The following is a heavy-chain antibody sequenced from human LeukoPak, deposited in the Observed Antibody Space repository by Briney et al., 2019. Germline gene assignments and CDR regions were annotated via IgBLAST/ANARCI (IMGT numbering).Heavy chain of an antibody. CDR1: GGSISSSSYY. V-gene: IGHV4-39*07. CDR3: ARLNDYTNWFDP. J-gene: IGHJ5*02. Sequence: PSQTLSLTCTVSGGSISSSSYYWGWIRQPPGKGLEWIGSIYYSGSTYYNPSLKSRVTISVDTSKNQFSLKLSSVTAADTAVYYCARLNDYTNWFDPWGQGTLVTVSS. D-gene: IGHD4-11*01. CDR2: IYYSGST.